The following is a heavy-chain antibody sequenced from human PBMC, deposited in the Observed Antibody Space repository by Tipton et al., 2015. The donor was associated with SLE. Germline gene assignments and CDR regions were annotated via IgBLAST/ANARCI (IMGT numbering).Heavy chain of an antibody. CDR3: ARDGPRMAATGSNYYYHYMDV. D-gene: IGHD1-26*01. V-gene: IGHV3-30*04. Sequence: SLRLSCTASGFTFSNYAMNWVRQAPGKGLEWVAVISYDGSNKYYADSVKGRFTISRDNSKNTLYLQMNGLGAEDTAVYYCARDGPRMAATGSNYYYHYMDVWGKGTTVTVSS. CDR2: ISYDGSNK. J-gene: IGHJ6*03. CDR1: GFTFSNYA.